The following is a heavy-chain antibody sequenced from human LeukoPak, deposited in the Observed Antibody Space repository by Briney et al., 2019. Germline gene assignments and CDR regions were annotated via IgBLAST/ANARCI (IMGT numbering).Heavy chain of an antibody. V-gene: IGHV1-8*01. Sequence: ASVKVPCKASGYTFTSYDINWVRQATGQGLEWMGWMNPNSGNTGYAQKFQGRVTMTRNTSISTAYMELSSLRSEDTAVYYCARGTYYDFWSGYYTNNQFDYWGQGTLVTVSS. J-gene: IGHJ4*02. CDR2: MNPNSGNT. D-gene: IGHD3-3*01. CDR1: GYTFTSYD. CDR3: ARGTYYDFWSGYYTNNQFDY.